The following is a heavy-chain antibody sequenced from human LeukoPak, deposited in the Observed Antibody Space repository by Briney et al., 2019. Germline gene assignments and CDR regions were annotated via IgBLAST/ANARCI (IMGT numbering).Heavy chain of an antibody. D-gene: IGHD3-10*01. CDR1: GFTFSSYS. J-gene: IGHJ5*01. Sequence: GGFLRLSCAASGFTFSSYSMNWVRQAPGKGLEWVSFISSSSTYIYYADSVKGRFTISRDDAKNSLYLQMSSLRADDTAVYYCARDPVVSGRFGEVASWGQGTLVTVSS. CDR2: ISSSSTYI. CDR3: ARDPVVSGRFGEVAS. V-gene: IGHV3-21*01.